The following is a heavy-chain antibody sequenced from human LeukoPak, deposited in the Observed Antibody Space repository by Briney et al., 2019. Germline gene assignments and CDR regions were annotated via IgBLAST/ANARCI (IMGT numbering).Heavy chain of an antibody. D-gene: IGHD3-10*01. CDR1: GYTFINHA. J-gene: IGHJ6*02. CDR3: ARGKSYYYYYGMDV. Sequence: ASVKVSCKASGYTFINHAIHWVRQAPGQRLEWMGWINIGNGNTKYSQNFQGRITITKDTSATTAYMDLSSLRSEDTAVYYCARGKSYYYYYGMDVWGQGTTVTVSS. V-gene: IGHV1-3*04. CDR2: INIGNGNT.